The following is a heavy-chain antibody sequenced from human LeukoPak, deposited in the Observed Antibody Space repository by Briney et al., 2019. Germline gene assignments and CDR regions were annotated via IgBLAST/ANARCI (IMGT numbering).Heavy chain of an antibody. V-gene: IGHV3-21*01. CDR3: AKGTVVTPGFLDY. CDR1: GFTFSSYT. Sequence: GGSLRLSCAASGFTFSSYTMNWVRQAPGKGLEWVSSITSSSSYFYYADSLKGRFTISRDNAKNSVYLQMNSLRAEDTAVYYCAKGTVVTPGFLDYWGQGTLVTVSS. D-gene: IGHD4-23*01. CDR2: ITSSSSYF. J-gene: IGHJ4*02.